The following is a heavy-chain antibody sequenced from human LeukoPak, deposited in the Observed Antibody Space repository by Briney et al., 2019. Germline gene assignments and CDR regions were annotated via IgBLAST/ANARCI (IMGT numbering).Heavy chain of an antibody. Sequence: SETLSLTCTVSGGSISSYYWSWIRQPAGKGLEWIGRIYTSGSTNYSPSLKSRVTMSVDTSKNQFSLKLSSVTAADTAVYYCARDSPLSPHYYDSSGGDYWGQGTLVTVSS. CDR3: ARDSPLSPHYYDSSGGDY. J-gene: IGHJ4*02. CDR1: GGSISSYY. D-gene: IGHD3-22*01. CDR2: IYTSGST. V-gene: IGHV4-4*07.